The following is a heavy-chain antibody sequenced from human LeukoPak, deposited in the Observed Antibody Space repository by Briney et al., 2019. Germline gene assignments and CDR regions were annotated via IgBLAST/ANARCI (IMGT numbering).Heavy chain of an antibody. CDR3: ARARDGYNSGAFDI. Sequence: KPGGSLRLSCAASGFTFSDYYMSWIRQAPGKGLECVSYISSSGSTIYYADSVKGRFTISRDNAKNSLYLQMNSLRAEDTAVYYCARARDGYNSGAFDIWGQGTMVTVSS. CDR2: ISSSGSTI. D-gene: IGHD5-24*01. V-gene: IGHV3-11*04. CDR1: GFTFSDYY. J-gene: IGHJ3*02.